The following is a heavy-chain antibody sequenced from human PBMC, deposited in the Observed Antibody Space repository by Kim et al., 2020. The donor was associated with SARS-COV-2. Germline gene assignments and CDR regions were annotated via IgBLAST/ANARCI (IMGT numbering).Heavy chain of an antibody. Sequence: GGSLRLSCAASGFTFTRHAMNWVRQAPGKGLEWVAVISYDGSKTFYADSVRGRFSISRDISTETLYLHMNSLTTDDTALYYCTRSKQGGVAGSLDYWGQG. V-gene: IGHV3-30-3*01. D-gene: IGHD6-19*01. J-gene: IGHJ4*02. CDR3: TRSKQGGVAGSLDY. CDR1: GFTFTRHA. CDR2: ISYDGSKT.